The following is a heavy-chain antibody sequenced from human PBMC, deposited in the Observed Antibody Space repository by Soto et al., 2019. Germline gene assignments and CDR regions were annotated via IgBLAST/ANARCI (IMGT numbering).Heavy chain of an antibody. J-gene: IGHJ4*02. CDR1: GFTFSSYA. Sequence: GGSLRLSCAASGFTFSSYAMHWVRQAPGKGLEWVAVISYDGSNKYYADSVKGRFTISRDNSKNTLYLQMNSLRAEDTAVYYCARVLWPYYTGTTCYFDYWGQGTLVTVSS. CDR3: ARVLWPYYTGTTCYFDY. D-gene: IGHD1-7*01. V-gene: IGHV3-30-3*01. CDR2: ISYDGSNK.